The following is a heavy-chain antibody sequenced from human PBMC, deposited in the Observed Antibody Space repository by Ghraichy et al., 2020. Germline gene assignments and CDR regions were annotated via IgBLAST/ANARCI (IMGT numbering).Heavy chain of an antibody. J-gene: IGHJ4*02. CDR3: ARWSSSSVRDY. D-gene: IGHD6-6*01. V-gene: IGHV3-48*03. CDR1: GFTFSSYE. Sequence: GGSLRLSCAASGFTFSSYEMNWVRQAPGKGLEWVSYISSSGSTIYYADSVKGRFTISRDNAKNSLYLQMNSLRAEDTAVYYCARWSSSSVRDYWGQGTLVTVSS. CDR2: ISSSGSTI.